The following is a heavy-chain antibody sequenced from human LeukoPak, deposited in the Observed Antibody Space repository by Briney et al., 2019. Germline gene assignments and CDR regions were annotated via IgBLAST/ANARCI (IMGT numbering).Heavy chain of an antibody. CDR2: INPSGGST. D-gene: IGHD4-23*01. V-gene: IGHV1-46*01. Sequence: ASVKVSCKASGYTFTSYYMHWVRQAPGQGLEWMGIINPSGGSTSYAQKFQGRVTMTRDTSTSTAYMELRSLRSDDTAIYYCARHMTTVVTSLDSWGQGTLVTVSS. CDR1: GYTFTSYY. CDR3: ARHMTTVVTSLDS. J-gene: IGHJ4*02.